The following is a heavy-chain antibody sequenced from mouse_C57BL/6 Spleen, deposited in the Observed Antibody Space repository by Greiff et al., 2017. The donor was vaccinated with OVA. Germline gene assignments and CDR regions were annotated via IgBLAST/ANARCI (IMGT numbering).Heavy chain of an antibody. CDR3: ARADGPYFDY. CDR1: GFTFSSYA. D-gene: IGHD2-3*01. V-gene: IGHV5-4*03. Sequence: EVMLVESGGGLVKPGGSLKLSCAASGFTFSSYAMSWVRQTPEKRLEWVATISDGGSYTYYPDNVKGRFTISRDNAKNNLYLQMSHLKSEDTAMYYCARADGPYFDYWGQGTTLTVSS. CDR2: ISDGGSYT. J-gene: IGHJ2*01.